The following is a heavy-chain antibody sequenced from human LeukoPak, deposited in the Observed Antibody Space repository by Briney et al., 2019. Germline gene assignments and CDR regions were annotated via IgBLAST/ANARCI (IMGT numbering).Heavy chain of an antibody. J-gene: IGHJ6*02. CDR3: ARDPTPILRFLEWSRYGMDV. CDR2: INPNSGGT. D-gene: IGHD3-3*01. Sequence: ASVKVSCKASGYTFTGYYMHWVRQAPGQGLEWMGRINPNSGGTNYAQKFQGRVTMTRDTSTSTAYMELRSLRSDDTAVYYCARDPTPILRFLEWSRYGMDVWGQGTTVTVSS. V-gene: IGHV1-2*06. CDR1: GYTFTGYY.